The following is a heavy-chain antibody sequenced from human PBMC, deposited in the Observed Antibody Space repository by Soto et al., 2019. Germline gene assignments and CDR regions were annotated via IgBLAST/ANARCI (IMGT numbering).Heavy chain of an antibody. Sequence: PGGSLRLSCVASGITFGSRAMSWVRQAPGKGLVWVSRINSDGSSTSHAVSVKGGFTISRDNAKNTLYLQMSSLRAEDTAVYYCARPQYLPDDVFDVWGRGTVVTGS. CDR3: ARPQYLPDDVFDV. V-gene: IGHV3-74*01. CDR2: INSDGSST. CDR1: GITFGSRA. J-gene: IGHJ3*01. D-gene: IGHD2-2*01.